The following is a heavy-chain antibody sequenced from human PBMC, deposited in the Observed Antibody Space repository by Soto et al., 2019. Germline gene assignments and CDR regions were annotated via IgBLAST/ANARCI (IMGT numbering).Heavy chain of an antibody. CDR1: GFTSSDYA. V-gene: IGHV3-23*01. CDR3: VKTPRGGQYGDWYFDL. D-gene: IGHD3-10*01. J-gene: IGHJ2*01. CDR2: IYPSGAST. Sequence: EVNVLESGGDLVQPGGSLRLSCAASGFTSSDYAMAWVRLAPGRGLEWLVGIYPSGASTYYQADAVKRRFTIARDDSKNTLYLQMNSLTVGDTRIYYCVKTPRGGQYGDWYFDLWGRGTQVIVSS.